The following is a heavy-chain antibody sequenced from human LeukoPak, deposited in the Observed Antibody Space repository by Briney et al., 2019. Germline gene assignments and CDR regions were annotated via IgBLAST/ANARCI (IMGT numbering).Heavy chain of an antibody. CDR2: IYYSGST. D-gene: IGHD6-6*01. CDR3: ARSSEYSSSCIDI. Sequence: KPSETLSLTCTVSGGSISSSSYYWGWIRQPPGKGLEWIGSIYYSGSTYYNPSLKSRVTISVDTSKNQFSLKLSSVTAADTAVYYCARSSEYSSSCIDIWGQGTMVTVSS. V-gene: IGHV4-39*01. CDR1: GGSISSSSYY. J-gene: IGHJ3*02.